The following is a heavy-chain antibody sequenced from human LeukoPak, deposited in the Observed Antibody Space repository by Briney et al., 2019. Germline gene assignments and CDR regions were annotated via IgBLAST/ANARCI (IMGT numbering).Heavy chain of an antibody. Sequence: PGGSLRLSCAASGFTFSSYAMHWVRQAPGKGLEWVAVISYDGSNKYYADSVKGRFTISRDNSKNTLYLQMSSLRADDTAVYYCAKGPRQQLVTRFDNWGQGTLVTVSS. V-gene: IGHV3-30-3*01. CDR3: AKGPRQQLVTRFDN. D-gene: IGHD6-13*01. CDR1: GFTFSSYA. J-gene: IGHJ4*02. CDR2: ISYDGSNK.